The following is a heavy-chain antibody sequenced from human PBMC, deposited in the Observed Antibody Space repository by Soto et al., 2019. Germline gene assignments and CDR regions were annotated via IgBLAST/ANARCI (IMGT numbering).Heavy chain of an antibody. Sequence: GGSLRLSCAASGFTVSSNYMSWVRQAPGKGLEWVSVIYSGGSTYYADSVKGRFTISRDNSKNTLYLQMNSLRAEDTAVYYCARGVVAAHFDYWGQGTLVTVSS. CDR3: ARGVVAAHFDY. CDR1: GFTVSSNY. J-gene: IGHJ4*02. CDR2: IYSGGST. V-gene: IGHV3-53*01. D-gene: IGHD2-15*01.